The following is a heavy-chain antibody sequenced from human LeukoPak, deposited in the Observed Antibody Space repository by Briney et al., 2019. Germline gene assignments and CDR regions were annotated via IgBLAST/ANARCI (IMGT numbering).Heavy chain of an antibody. CDR3: ARAGGYYASGSYLGH. CDR2: IYYSGST. D-gene: IGHD3-10*01. CDR1: GGSISSSSYY. Sequence: SETLSLTCTVSGGSISSSSYYWGWIRQPPGKGLEWIGSIYYSGSTYYNPSLKSRVSISVDTSKNQFSLKLSSVTAADTAVYYCARAGGYYASGSYLGHWGQGTLVTVSS. J-gene: IGHJ4*02. V-gene: IGHV4-39*07.